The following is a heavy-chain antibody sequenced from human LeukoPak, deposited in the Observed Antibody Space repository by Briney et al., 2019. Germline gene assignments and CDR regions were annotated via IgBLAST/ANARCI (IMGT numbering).Heavy chain of an antibody. CDR3: ARKGGSAWGAFDI. D-gene: IGHD3-10*01. J-gene: IGHJ3*02. CDR1: GGTFSSYA. V-gene: IGHV1-69*05. CDR2: IIPIFGTA. Sequence: SVKVSCKASGGTFSSYAISWVRQAPGQGLEWTGGIIPIFGTANYAQKFQGRVTITTDESTSTAYMELSSLRSEDTAVYYCARKGGSAWGAFDIWGQGTMVTVSS.